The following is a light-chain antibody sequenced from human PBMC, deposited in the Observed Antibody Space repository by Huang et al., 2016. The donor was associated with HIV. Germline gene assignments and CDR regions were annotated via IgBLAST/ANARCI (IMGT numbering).Light chain of an antibody. CDR3: QHYDNWAPAT. V-gene: IGKV3-15*01. J-gene: IGKJ1*01. CDR1: QNVSTN. Sequence: EIVMTQSPVTLSVSPWESATLSCRASQNVSTNLAWYQHKPGRAPRLLIYGASTRATSVPARFSASGSGTEFTLTVGGLRSDDFAVYYCQHYDNWAPATFGQGTKLEFK. CDR2: GAS.